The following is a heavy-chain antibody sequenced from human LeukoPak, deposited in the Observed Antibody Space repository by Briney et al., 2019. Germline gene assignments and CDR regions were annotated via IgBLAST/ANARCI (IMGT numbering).Heavy chain of an antibody. CDR2: IYYSGST. D-gene: IGHD3-10*01. CDR1: GGSISSGGYY. J-gene: IGHJ3*02. V-gene: IGHV4-31*03. Sequence: SETLSLTCTVSGGSISSGGYYWSWIRRHPGKGLEWIGYIYYSGSTYYNPSLKSRVTISVDTSKNQFSLKLSSVTAADTAVYYCARDGGMVREDKAFDIWGQGTMVTVSS. CDR3: ARDGGMVREDKAFDI.